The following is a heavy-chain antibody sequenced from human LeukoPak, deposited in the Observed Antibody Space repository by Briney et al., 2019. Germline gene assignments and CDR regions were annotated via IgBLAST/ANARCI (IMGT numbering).Heavy chain of an antibody. V-gene: IGHV3-23*01. Sequence: GGSLRLSCAASVSTFSSYAMSWVRQAPGKGLEWVSSISGSGGKTYYADSVKGRFTISRDNSKNTLYLQMNSLRAEDTAVYYCAKDSGGSPDYWGQGTLVTVSS. CDR2: ISGSGGKT. J-gene: IGHJ4*02. D-gene: IGHD1-26*01. CDR3: AKDSGGSPDY. CDR1: VSTFSSYA.